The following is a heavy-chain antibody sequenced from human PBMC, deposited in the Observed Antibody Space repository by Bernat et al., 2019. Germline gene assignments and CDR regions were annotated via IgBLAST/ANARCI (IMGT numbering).Heavy chain of an antibody. CDR1: GGSISNYF. Sequence: QVQLQESGPGLVKPSETLSLTCTVSGGSISNYFWGWIRQPPGKGLEWIGYIYYNGITSYNPSLKSRVTMSVDTSKNQFSLKMSSVTAADTAFYFCARYCSGGGCLQKSFDYWGQGTLVTVSS. CDR3: ARYCSGGGCLQKSFDY. V-gene: IGHV4-59*08. D-gene: IGHD2-15*01. J-gene: IGHJ4*02. CDR2: IYYNGIT.